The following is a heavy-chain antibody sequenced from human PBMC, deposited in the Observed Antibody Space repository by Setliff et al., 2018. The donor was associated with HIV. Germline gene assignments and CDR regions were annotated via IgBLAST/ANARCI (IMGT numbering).Heavy chain of an antibody. V-gene: IGHV4-39*01. CDR2: IYYSGST. J-gene: IGHJ5*02. Sequence: ETLSLTCTVSGGSISSSSYYWAWVRQPPGKGLEWIGSIYYSGSTSYNPPLKSRVTISVDTSKNQFSLKLRSVTAADTAVYYCARRRGYCSGGTCYSGGYWFDPWGQGTLVTVSS. D-gene: IGHD2-15*01. CDR1: GGSISSSSYY. CDR3: ARRRGYCSGGTCYSGGYWFDP.